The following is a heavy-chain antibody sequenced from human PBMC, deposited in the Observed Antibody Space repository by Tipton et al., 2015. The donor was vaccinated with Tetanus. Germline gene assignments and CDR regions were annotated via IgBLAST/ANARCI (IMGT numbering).Heavy chain of an antibody. V-gene: IGHV3-30*18. D-gene: IGHD1-7*01. CDR1: GFTFSSYG. J-gene: IGHJ4*02. CDR2: ISYDGSNK. CDR3: AKEPKVTGTKDY. Sequence: RSLRLSCAASGFTFSSYGMHWVRQAPGKGLEWVAVISYDGSNKYYADSAKGRFTISRDNSKNTLYLQMNSLRAEDTAVYYCAKEPKVTGTKDYWGQGTLVTVSS.